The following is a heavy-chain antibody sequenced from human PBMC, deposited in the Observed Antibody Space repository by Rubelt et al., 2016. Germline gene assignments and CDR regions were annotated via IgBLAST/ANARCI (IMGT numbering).Heavy chain of an antibody. J-gene: IGHJ4*02. V-gene: IGHV1-18*01. D-gene: IGHD3-22*01. CDR3: ARDDGLRDDSSALSYFDY. Sequence: GRQAPGQGLEWMGWISAYNGNTNYAQKLQGRVTMTTDTSTSTAYMELRSLRSDDTAVYYCARDDGLRDDSSALSYFDYWGQGTLVTVSS. CDR2: ISAYNGNT.